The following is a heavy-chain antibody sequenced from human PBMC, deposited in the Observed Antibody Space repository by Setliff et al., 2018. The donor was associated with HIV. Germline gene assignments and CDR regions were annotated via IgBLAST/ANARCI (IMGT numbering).Heavy chain of an antibody. V-gene: IGHV4-61*09. J-gene: IGHJ4*02. CDR3: AKAVAQQFVSFFDH. D-gene: IGHD6-6*01. Sequence: SETLSLTCTVSGGSISSGSYYWNWIRQPAGKGLEWIGHIYYSGSTNYNPSLKSRVTISVDTSKNQFSLKLSSVTAADTAVYFCAKAVAQQFVSFFDHWGQGTLVTVS. CDR2: IYYSGST. CDR1: GGSISSGSYY.